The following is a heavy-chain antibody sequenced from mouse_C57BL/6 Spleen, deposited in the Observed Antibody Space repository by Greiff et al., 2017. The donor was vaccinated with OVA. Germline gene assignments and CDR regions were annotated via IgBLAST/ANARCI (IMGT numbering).Heavy chain of an antibody. J-gene: IGHJ2*01. CDR3: AREGGSSPFDY. V-gene: IGHV1-54*01. CDR2: INPGSGGT. D-gene: IGHD1-1*01. CDR1: GYAFTNYL. Sequence: QVQLQQSGAELVRPGTSVKVSCKASGYAFTNYLIKWVKQRPGQGLEWIGVINPGSGGTNYNEKFKGKATLTADKSSSTAYMQLSSLTSEDSAVYFCAREGGSSPFDYWGQGTTLTVSS.